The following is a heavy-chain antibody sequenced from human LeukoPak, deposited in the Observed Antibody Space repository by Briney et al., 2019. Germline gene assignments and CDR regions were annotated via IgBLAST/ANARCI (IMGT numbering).Heavy chain of an antibody. J-gene: IGHJ5*02. CDR2: ISSNGGST. V-gene: IGHV3-64*01. CDR3: ARDGTTMVRGVIIPSWFDP. Sequence: GGSLRLSCAASGFTFSSYAMHWVRQAPGKGLEYVSAISSNGGSTYYANSVKGRFTIPRDNSKNTLYLQMGSLRAEDMAVYYCARDGTTMVRGVIIPSWFDPWGQGTLVTVSS. D-gene: IGHD3-10*01. CDR1: GFTFSSYA.